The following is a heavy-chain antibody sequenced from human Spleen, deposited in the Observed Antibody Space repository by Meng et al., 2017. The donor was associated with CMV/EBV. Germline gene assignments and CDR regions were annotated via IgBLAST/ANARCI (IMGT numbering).Heavy chain of an antibody. D-gene: IGHD2-8*01. CDR1: GFTFSNFE. V-gene: IGHV3-48*03. J-gene: IGHJ4*02. CDR3: ASHLPDVPMGYFDY. CDR2: ISRSGGAI. Sequence: SLKISWATSGFTFSNFEMNWVRQSPGKGLEWVAFISRSGGAIKYAHSVKGRFTISRDNAKHSLYLQMNSLRGEDTAVYYYASHLPDVPMGYFDYWGQGTLVTVSS.